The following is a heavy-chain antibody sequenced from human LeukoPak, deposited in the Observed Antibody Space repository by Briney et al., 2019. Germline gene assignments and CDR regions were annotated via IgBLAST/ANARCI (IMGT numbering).Heavy chain of an antibody. V-gene: IGHV3-23*01. D-gene: IGHD6-19*01. CDR1: GFTFRSYA. Sequence: GGSLRLSCAASGFTFRSYAMSWVPQAPGKGLEWVSAISGSGGSTYYADSVKGRFTISRDNSKNTLYLQMNSLRAEDTAVYYCAPVFRAGIDYWGQGPLVTVSS. CDR2: ISGSGGST. CDR3: APVFRAGIDY. J-gene: IGHJ4*02.